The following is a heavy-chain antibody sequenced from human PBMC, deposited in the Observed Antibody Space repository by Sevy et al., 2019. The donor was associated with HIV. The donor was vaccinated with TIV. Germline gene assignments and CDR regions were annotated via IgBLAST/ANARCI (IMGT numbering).Heavy chain of an antibody. CDR3: ARDRTVATSDRVTYCGGDCYTGVFDY. CDR2: IYYSGST. D-gene: IGHD2-21*02. CDR1: GGSISSYY. J-gene: IGHJ4*02. Sequence: SETLSLTCTVSGGSISSYYWSWIRQPPGKGLEWIGYIYYSGSTNYNPSLKSRVTISVDTSKNRFSLKRSSVTAADTAVYYCARDRTVATSDRVTYCGGDCYTGVFDYWGQGTLVTVSS. V-gene: IGHV4-59*01.